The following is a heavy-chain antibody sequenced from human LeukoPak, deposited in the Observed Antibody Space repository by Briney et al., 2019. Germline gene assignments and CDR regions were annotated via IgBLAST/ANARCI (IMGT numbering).Heavy chain of an antibody. D-gene: IGHD5-18*01. CDR2: IIPIFGTA. CDR3: ARFRGYSYGHFDY. Sequence: SVKVSCKASGGTFSSYAISWVRQAPGQGLEWMGGIIPIFGTANYAQKFQGRVTITADESTSTAYMELSSLRSEDTAVYYCARFRGYSYGHFDYWGQGTLVTVSS. V-gene: IGHV1-69*13. J-gene: IGHJ4*02. CDR1: GGTFSSYA.